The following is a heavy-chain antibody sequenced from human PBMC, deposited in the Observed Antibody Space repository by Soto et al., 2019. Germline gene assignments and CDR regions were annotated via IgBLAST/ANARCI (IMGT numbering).Heavy chain of an antibody. Sequence: ASVKVSCKASEYTFTSYDINWVRQATGQGLEWMGWMNPNSGNTGYAQKFQGRVTMTRNTSISTAYMELSSLRSEDTAVYYCARDLRITMVGELHYYYYYMDVWG. V-gene: IGHV1-8*01. D-gene: IGHD3-10*02. CDR2: MNPNSGNT. J-gene: IGHJ6*03. CDR1: EYTFTSYD. CDR3: ARDLRITMVGELHYYYYYMDV.